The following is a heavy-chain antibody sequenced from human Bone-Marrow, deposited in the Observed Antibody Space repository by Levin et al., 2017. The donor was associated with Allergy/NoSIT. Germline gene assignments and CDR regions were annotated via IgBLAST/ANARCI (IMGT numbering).Heavy chain of an antibody. D-gene: IGHD2-2*01. Sequence: SQTLSLTCAVSGNSVGSGTDYWSWIRQPAGKGLEWIGRISDRGATDYNPSVRGRVSVSMDTSKNQVSLNFYSVTAADTGVFYCVRQGGGYRTSPYTFDNWGQGILVIVS. CDR2: ISDRGAT. CDR3: VRQGGGYRTSPYTFDN. V-gene: IGHV4-61*02. CDR1: GNSVGSGTDY. J-gene: IGHJ5*02.